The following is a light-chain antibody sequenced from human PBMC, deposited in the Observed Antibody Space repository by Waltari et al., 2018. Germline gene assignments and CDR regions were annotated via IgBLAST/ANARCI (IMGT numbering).Light chain of an antibody. CDR1: SNDVGGYNS. V-gene: IGLV2-14*01. CDR3: SSQSSNNVVL. CDR2: DVS. J-gene: IGLJ2*01. Sequence: QSALTQPASVSGSPGQSVTIFCTGTSNDVGGYNSVSWYQEHPGQAPRAIIYDVSDRPSGVSDRSSGSKSGNTASLTISGLQAEDEADYYCSSQSSNNVVLFGGGTKLTVL.